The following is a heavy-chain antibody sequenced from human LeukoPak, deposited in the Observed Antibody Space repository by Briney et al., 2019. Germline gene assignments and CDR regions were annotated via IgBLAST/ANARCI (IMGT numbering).Heavy chain of an antibody. CDR3: ARGKDIVVVPALFDP. J-gene: IGHJ5*02. CDR1: GYTFTSYG. Sequence: ASVKVSCKASGYTFTSYGISWVRQAPGQGLEWMGWISAYNGNTNYAQKLQGRVTMTTDTSTSTAYMELRSLRSDDTAVYYCARGKDIVVVPALFDPWGQGTLVTVSS. CDR2: ISAYNGNT. V-gene: IGHV1-18*01. D-gene: IGHD2-2*01.